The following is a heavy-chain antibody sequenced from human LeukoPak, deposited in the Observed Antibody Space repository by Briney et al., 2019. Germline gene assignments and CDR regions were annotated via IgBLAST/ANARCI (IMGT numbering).Heavy chain of an antibody. CDR1: GGSISNGDYY. CDR3: ARSGTPLNFDS. D-gene: IGHD3-10*01. Sequence: PSETLSLTCTVSGGSISNGDYYWSWIRQSPEKGLEWIGYTYYRGSTYYNPSLKSRVTISVDTSKNHFSLNLSSVTAAGTAVYYCARSGTPLNFDSWGQGTLVTVSS. CDR2: TYYRGST. J-gene: IGHJ4*02. V-gene: IGHV4-30-4*01.